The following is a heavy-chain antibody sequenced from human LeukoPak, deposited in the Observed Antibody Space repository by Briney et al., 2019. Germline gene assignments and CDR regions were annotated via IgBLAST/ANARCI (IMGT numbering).Heavy chain of an antibody. Sequence: PGESLKISCKGSGCSFTSYWIGWVRQMPGKGLEWMGITYPGDSETRYSPSFQGQVTISADKSLNTAYLQWNTLKTSDTAIYYCATHEVTAAAGTEFDSWGQGTLVTVS. CDR2: TYPGDSET. D-gene: IGHD6-13*01. V-gene: IGHV5-51*01. CDR3: ATHEVTAAAGTEFDS. J-gene: IGHJ4*02. CDR1: GCSFTSYW.